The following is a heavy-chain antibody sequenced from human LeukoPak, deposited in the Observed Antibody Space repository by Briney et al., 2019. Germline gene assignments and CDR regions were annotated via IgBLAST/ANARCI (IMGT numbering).Heavy chain of an antibody. CDR2: IYTSGST. J-gene: IGHJ3*02. CDR1: GASVSSYY. D-gene: IGHD6-19*01. V-gene: IGHV4-4*07. CDR3: ARDWSSGWSGDAFDI. Sequence: SETLSLTCTVSGASVSSYYWSWIRQPAGKGLEWIGRIYTSGSTNSNPSLKSRVTMSVDTSKNQSSLKLSSVAAADTAVYYCARDWSSGWSGDAFDIWGQGTMVTVSS.